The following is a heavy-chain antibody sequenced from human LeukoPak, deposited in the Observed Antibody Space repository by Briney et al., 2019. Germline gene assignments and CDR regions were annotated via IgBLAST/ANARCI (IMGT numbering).Heavy chain of an antibody. Sequence: PSETLSLTCTVSVGSISSYYWSWIRQPPGKGLEWIGHIYYSGSTNYNPSLKSRVTISVDTSKNQFSLKLSSVPAADTAVYYCARVGSSSSWAIDYYFDYWGQGTLVTVSS. CDR3: ARVGSSSSWAIDYYFDY. V-gene: IGHV4-59*01. CDR2: IYYSGST. CDR1: VGSISSYY. D-gene: IGHD6-13*01. J-gene: IGHJ4*02.